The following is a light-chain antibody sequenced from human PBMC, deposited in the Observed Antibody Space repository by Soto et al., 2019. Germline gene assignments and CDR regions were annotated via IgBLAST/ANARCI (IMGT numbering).Light chain of an antibody. CDR2: GAS. J-gene: IGKJ1*01. V-gene: IGKV3-20*01. Sequence: ETVLTQSPGTLSLSPGERATLSCRASQSVGSSYLAWYQQKPGQAPRLLIYGASNRATGIPDRLSGSGSGTDFTLSISRLEPEDFALYYCHQRQSWPRTFGQGTKVDIK. CDR1: QSVGSSY. CDR3: HQRQSWPRT.